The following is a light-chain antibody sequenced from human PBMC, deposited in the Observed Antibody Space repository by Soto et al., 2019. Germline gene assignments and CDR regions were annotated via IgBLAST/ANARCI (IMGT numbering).Light chain of an antibody. J-gene: IGKJ1*01. CDR2: DAS. V-gene: IGKV1-5*01. CDR1: QSISSW. CDR3: QQYNSYLWT. Sequence: TQSPSTLSASVGDRVTITCRASQSISSWLAWYQQKPGKAPKLLIYDASSLESGVPSRFSGSGSGTEFTLTISSLQPDDFATYYCQQYNSYLWTFGQGTKVDIK.